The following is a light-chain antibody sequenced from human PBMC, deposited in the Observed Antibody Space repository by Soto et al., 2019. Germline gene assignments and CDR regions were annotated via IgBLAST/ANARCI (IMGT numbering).Light chain of an antibody. CDR3: QQYGSSSWT. CDR2: GAS. CDR1: QSASSSY. J-gene: IGKJ1*01. V-gene: IGKV3-20*01. Sequence: LTQSPVPLYLSPWERATLSCRASQSASSSYLAWYQQKPGQAPRLLIYGASSRATGIPDRFSGSGSGTDFTLTISRLEPEDFAVYYCQQYGSSSWTFGQGTKVDIK.